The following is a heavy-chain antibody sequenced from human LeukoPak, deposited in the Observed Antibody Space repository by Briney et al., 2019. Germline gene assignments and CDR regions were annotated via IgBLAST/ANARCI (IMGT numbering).Heavy chain of an antibody. Sequence: GGSLRLSCAAPGFTFSSYGMHWVRQAPGKGLEWVAFIRYDGSKKYYADSVKGRFTISRDNSKNTLYLEMNSLRGDDTAVYYCASQGTGYSSSWYVYWGQGTLVTVSS. V-gene: IGHV3-30*02. J-gene: IGHJ4*02. D-gene: IGHD6-13*01. CDR3: ASQGTGYSSSWYVY. CDR1: GFTFSSYG. CDR2: IRYDGSKK.